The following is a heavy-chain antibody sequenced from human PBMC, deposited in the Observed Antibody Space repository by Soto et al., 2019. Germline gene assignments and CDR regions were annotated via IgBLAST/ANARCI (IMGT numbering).Heavy chain of an antibody. D-gene: IGHD1-26*01. Sequence: EVQLVESGGGLVKPGGSLRLSCAASGFTFSSAWMNWVRQAPGKGREWVGRIKSETDGGTIEYAALVKGRFTISRDDSKNILYVPRNRLKSEETAVSYCTTDRQEWELPPEFAYWGQGTQVTVSS. J-gene: IGHJ4*02. CDR1: GFTFSSAW. CDR2: IKSETDGGTI. V-gene: IGHV3-15*07. CDR3: TTDRQEWELPPEFAY.